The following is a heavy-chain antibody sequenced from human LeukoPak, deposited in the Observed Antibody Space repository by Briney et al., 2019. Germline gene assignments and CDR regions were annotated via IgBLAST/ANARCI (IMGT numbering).Heavy chain of an antibody. CDR3: AIYCSSASCYSRGPK. CDR1: GFTFSSYS. V-gene: IGHV3-21*01. J-gene: IGHJ4*02. Sequence: GSLRLSCAASGFTFSSYSMNWVRQAPGKGLEWVSSISSSSSYIYYADSVKGRFTISRDNAKSTLYLQMDSLRAEDTAVYYCAIYCSSASCYSRGPKWGQGTLVTVSS. D-gene: IGHD2-2*01. CDR2: ISSSSSYI.